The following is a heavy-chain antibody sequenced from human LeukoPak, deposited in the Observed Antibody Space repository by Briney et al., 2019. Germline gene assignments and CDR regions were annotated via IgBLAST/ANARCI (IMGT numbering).Heavy chain of an antibody. CDR3: AREIVWYFGLLG. CDR2: IYYSGST. Sequence: SETLSLTCTVSGGSISSSSYYWGWIRQPPGKGLEWIGSIYYSGSTYYNPSLKSRVTISVDTSKNQFSLKLSSVTAADTAVYYCAREIVWYFGLLGWGQGTLVTVSS. CDR1: GGSISSSSYY. J-gene: IGHJ4*02. D-gene: IGHD3-9*01. V-gene: IGHV4-39*07.